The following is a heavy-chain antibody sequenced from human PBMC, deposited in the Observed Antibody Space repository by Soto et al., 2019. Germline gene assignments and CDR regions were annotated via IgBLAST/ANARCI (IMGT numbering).Heavy chain of an antibody. D-gene: IGHD2-2*01. V-gene: IGHV5-51*01. CDR2: IYPGDSDT. J-gene: IGHJ6*03. Sequence: GESLKISCKGSGYSFTSYWIGWVRQMPGKGLEWMGIIYPGDSDTRYSPSFQGQVTISADKSISTAYLQWSSLKASDTAMYYCARQGCSSTSCYSRSYYYYYYMDVWGKGTTVTVSS. CDR3: ARQGCSSTSCYSRSYYYYYYMDV. CDR1: GYSFTSYW.